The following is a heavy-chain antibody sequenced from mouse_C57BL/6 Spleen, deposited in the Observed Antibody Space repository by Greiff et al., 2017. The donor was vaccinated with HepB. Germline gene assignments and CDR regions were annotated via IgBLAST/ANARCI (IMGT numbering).Heavy chain of an antibody. CDR2: IYPRDGST. D-gene: IGHD1-1*01. CDR1: GYTFTSYD. V-gene: IGHV1-85*01. Sequence: QVQLQQSGPELVKPGASVKLSCKASGYTFTSYDINWVKQRPGQGLEWIGWIYPRDGSTKYNEKFEGKATLTVDTSSSTAYMELRSLTSEDSAVYFCARGGSFYYFDYWGQGTTLTVSS. CDR3: ARGGSFYYFDY. J-gene: IGHJ2*01.